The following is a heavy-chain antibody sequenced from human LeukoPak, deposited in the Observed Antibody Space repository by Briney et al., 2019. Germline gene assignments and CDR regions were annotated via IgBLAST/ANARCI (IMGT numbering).Heavy chain of an antibody. J-gene: IGHJ6*03. CDR1: GFTFSSYW. CDR2: ISGSGGST. Sequence: GGSLRLSCAASGFTFSSYWMSWVRQAPGKGLEWVSAISGSGGSTYYADSVKGRFTISRDNSKNTLYLQMNSLRAEDTAVYYCAKAGSLYYYYMDVWGKGTTVTVSS. CDR3: AKAGSLYYYYMDV. V-gene: IGHV3-23*01.